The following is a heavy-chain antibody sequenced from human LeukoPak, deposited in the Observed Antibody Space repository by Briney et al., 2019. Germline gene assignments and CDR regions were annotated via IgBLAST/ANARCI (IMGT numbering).Heavy chain of an antibody. D-gene: IGHD3-22*01. J-gene: IGHJ4*02. Sequence: AGGSLRLSCAASGFTFSSYEMNWVRQAPGKGLEWVSYITSSGSTIYYADSVKGQFTISRDNAKNSLYLQMNSLRAEDTAVYYCAIPTYYYDSSGQGYWGQGTLVTVSS. V-gene: IGHV3-48*03. CDR2: ITSSGSTI. CDR3: AIPTYYYDSSGQGY. CDR1: GFTFSSYE.